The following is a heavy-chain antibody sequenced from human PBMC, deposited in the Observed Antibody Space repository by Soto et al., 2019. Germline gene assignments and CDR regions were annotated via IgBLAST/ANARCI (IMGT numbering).Heavy chain of an antibody. Sequence: PSETLSLTCTVSGGSISSGDYYWSWIRQPPGKGLEWIGYIYYSGSTYYNPSLKSRLTISVDTSKNQFSLKLSSVTAADTAVYYCVRYTSSWYRFLWGQGTLVTVSS. D-gene: IGHD6-13*01. V-gene: IGHV4-30-4*01. J-gene: IGHJ4*02. CDR3: VRYTSSWYRFL. CDR1: GGSISSGDYY. CDR2: IYYSGST.